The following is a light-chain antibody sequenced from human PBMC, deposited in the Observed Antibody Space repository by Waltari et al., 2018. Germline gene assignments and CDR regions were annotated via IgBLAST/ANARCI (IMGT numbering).Light chain of an antibody. CDR2: AAS. J-gene: IGKJ2*03. CDR3: QQDYTTPYS. Sequence: GDRVTVTCRASKGINKELSWYQQKPGKAPRLLIYAASSLQTGVSSRFSGSGSGTDFTLTISSLQPEDVATYYCQQDYTTPYSFGQGTKVEIK. CDR1: KGINKE. V-gene: IGKV1-27*01.